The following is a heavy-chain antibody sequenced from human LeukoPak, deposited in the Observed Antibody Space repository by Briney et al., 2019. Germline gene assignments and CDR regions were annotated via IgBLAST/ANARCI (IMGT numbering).Heavy chain of an antibody. V-gene: IGHV3-23*01. CDR3: AKDVSMVRGVIICSFDI. Sequence: GGSLRLSCASSGFTFSSYAMSWVRQAPGKGLEWVSTIGGTGVRTYYADSVKGRFTISRDNSKNTLYPQMNSLRAEDTAVYYCAKDVSMVRGVIICSFDIWGQGTMVTVSS. CDR1: GFTFSSYA. D-gene: IGHD3-10*01. CDR2: IGGTGVRT. J-gene: IGHJ3*02.